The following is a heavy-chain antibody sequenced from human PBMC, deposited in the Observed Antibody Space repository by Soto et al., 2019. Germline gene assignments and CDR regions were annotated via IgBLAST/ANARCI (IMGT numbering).Heavy chain of an antibody. J-gene: IGHJ5*02. V-gene: IGHV4-30-2*05. D-gene: IGHD6-13*01. CDR3: ARERPDGSRLDP. CDR2: VFQSGTT. CDR1: SGSISSRGYS. Sequence: SETLSLTCAVSSGSISSRGYSWSWIRQPPGRGLEWIGYVFQSGTTNYNPSLKSRVTISVDTSRNQFSLKLNSVTAADTAVYYCARERPDGSRLDPWGQGTLVTVSS.